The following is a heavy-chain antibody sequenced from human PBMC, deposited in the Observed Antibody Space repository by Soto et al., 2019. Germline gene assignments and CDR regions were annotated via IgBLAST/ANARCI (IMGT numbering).Heavy chain of an antibody. CDR1: GGTFSSYA. J-gene: IGHJ4*02. D-gene: IGHD3-10*01. V-gene: IGHV1-69*01. CDR2: IIPIFGTA. CDR3: ARRVYGLGSYYCFDY. Sequence: QVQLVQSGAEVKKPGSSVKVSCKASGGTFSSYAISWVRQAPGQGLEWMGGIIPIFGTANYAQKFQGRVTITADEPTSTAYMELSSLSSEDTAVYYCARRVYGLGSYYCFDYWGQGTLVTVSS.